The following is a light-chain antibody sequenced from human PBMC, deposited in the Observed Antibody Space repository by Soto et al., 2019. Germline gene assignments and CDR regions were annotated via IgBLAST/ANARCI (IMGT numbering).Light chain of an antibody. CDR2: GVS. CDR3: SSYTSNTTVI. Sequence: QSALTQPASVSGSPGQSITISCIGTSSDVGRYNYVSWYQQHPGKAPKLMIYGVSNRPSGVSNRFSGSKSGNTASLTISGLQAEDESDYYCSSYTSNTTVIFGGGTKVTVL. V-gene: IGLV2-14*03. CDR1: SSDVGRYNY. J-gene: IGLJ2*01.